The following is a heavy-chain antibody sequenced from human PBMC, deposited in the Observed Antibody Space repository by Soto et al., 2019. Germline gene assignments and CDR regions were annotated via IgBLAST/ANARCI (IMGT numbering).Heavy chain of an antibody. CDR3: ARFSRSHTRGLNY. CDR2: SRNKATSYST. CDR1: GFTFSDHY. V-gene: IGHV3-72*01. D-gene: IGHD1-26*01. J-gene: IGHJ4*02. Sequence: EVQLVESGGGLVQPGGSLRLACAASGFTFSDHYMDWVLQAPGKRLEWVGRSRNKATSYSTEYAASVKGRFTISRDASKNSLYLQMNSLKPEDTAVYYCARFSRSHTRGLNYWGQGTLVTVSS.